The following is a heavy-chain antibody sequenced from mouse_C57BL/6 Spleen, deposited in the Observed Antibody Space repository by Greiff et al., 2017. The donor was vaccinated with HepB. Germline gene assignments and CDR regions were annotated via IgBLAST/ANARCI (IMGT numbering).Heavy chain of an antibody. Sequence: DVKLLESGGGLVKPGGSLKLSCAASGFTFSSYAMSWVRQTPAKRLEWVATISDGGSYNYYPDNVQGRFTISRDNAKNNLYLQMSHLKSEDTAMYYCARGDDYAAWCAYWGQGTLVTVSA. V-gene: IGHV5-4*03. CDR3: ARGDDYAAWCAY. CDR2: ISDGGSYN. J-gene: IGHJ3*01. D-gene: IGHD2-4*01. CDR1: GFTFSSYA.